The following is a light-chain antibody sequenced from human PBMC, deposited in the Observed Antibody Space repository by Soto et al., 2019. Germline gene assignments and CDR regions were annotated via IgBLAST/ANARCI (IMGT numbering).Light chain of an antibody. Sequence: QSVLAQPTSVSGSPGQSIAISCTGTSSDVGGYNYVSWHQQHPGKAPKVLISVVSNRPSGVSNRFSGSKSGNTASLTISGLQAEDEADYYCSSYTDSNPSYVFGTGTKVTV. J-gene: IGLJ1*01. V-gene: IGLV2-14*01. CDR1: SSDVGGYNY. CDR3: SSYTDSNPSYV. CDR2: VVS.